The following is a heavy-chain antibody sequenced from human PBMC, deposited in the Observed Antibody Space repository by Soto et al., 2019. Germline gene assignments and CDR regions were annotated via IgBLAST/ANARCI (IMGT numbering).Heavy chain of an antibody. Sequence: QVQLQESGPGLVTPPETLSLTCTVSGGSVNSVSDYWTWIRQPPGKGLEWIGNIFYTGSTNYNPSLKRRFTISLDTSKNKFSLKLNSVTAADTAVYYCARGLAYCGGDCGRYFDLWGRGTLVTVSS. CDR1: GGSVNSVSDY. CDR2: IFYTGST. CDR3: ARGLAYCGGDCGRYFDL. V-gene: IGHV4-61*01. J-gene: IGHJ2*01. D-gene: IGHD2-21*02.